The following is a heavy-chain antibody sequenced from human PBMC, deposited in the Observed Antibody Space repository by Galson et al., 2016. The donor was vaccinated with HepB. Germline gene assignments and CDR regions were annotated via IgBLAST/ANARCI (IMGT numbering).Heavy chain of an antibody. CDR1: GDFINSNNW. CDR3: VKGTGGSGSYSHYFRN. Sequence: ETLYLTCAVSGDFINSNNWWSWVRQPPGKGLEWIGEFFHSGSTNCNPPLKSRVTITVDKSKNQLSLKLTSGTAADTAVYYCVKGTGGSGSYSHYFRNWGPGTLVTVSS. V-gene: IGHV4-4*02. CDR2: FFHSGST. J-gene: IGHJ4*02. D-gene: IGHD3-10*01.